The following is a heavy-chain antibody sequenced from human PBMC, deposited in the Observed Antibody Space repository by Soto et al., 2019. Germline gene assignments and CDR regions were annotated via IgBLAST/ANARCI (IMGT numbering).Heavy chain of an antibody. J-gene: IGHJ4*02. D-gene: IGHD2-15*01. CDR3: TRVIGQSADY. Sequence: EVQLVETGGDLIQPGGSLRLSCAASGFTVSSNYMTWVRQAPGKGLEWVSVIYDGGDTFYADSVKGRFTISKDNYKNTVYLQMNSLRAEDTAVYYCTRVIGQSADYWGQGTLVTVSS. CDR1: GFTVSSNY. V-gene: IGHV3-53*02. CDR2: IYDGGDT.